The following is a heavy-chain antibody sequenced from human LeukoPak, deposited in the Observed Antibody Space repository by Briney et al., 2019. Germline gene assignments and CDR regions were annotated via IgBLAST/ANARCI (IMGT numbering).Heavy chain of an antibody. D-gene: IGHD6-13*01. V-gene: IGHV4-39*01. CDR3: PRVIPAAGYMDV. CDR2: IYYRGST. CDR1: GGSISSSSYY. Sequence: SETLSLTCTVSGGSISSSSYYWGWIRQPPGKGLEWIGSIYYRGSTYYNPSLKSRVTISVDTSKNQFSLKLSSVTAADTAVYYCPRVIPAAGYMDVWGKGTTVTVSS. J-gene: IGHJ6*03.